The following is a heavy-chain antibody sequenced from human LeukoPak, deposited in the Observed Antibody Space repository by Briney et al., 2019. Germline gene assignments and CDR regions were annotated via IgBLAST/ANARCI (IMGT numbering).Heavy chain of an antibody. CDR2: IYSGGGT. CDR1: GLSVSTTY. D-gene: IGHD2-15*01. Sequence: PGGSLRLSCAASGLSVSTTYMTWVRQAPGKGLEWVSVIYSGGGTNYADSMKGRFRISRDNSKNTPYLQMNSLRAEDTAVYYCVGEDKYWGQGTLVTVSS. J-gene: IGHJ4*02. V-gene: IGHV3-53*01. CDR3: VGEDKY.